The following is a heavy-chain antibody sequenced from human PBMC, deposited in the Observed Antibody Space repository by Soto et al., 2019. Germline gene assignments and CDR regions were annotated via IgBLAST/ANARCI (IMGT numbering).Heavy chain of an antibody. Sequence: RSLTCTVSGGSISGYYWSWIRQPPGKGLEWIGYIYYSGSTNYNPSLKSRVTISVDTSKNQFSLKLRSVTAADTAVYYCARYEWTSAYNWFDPWGQGNLVTVSS. D-gene: IGHD2-8*01. J-gene: IGHJ5*02. CDR3: ARYEWTSAYNWFDP. CDR2: IYYSGST. V-gene: IGHV4-59*01. CDR1: GGSISGYY.